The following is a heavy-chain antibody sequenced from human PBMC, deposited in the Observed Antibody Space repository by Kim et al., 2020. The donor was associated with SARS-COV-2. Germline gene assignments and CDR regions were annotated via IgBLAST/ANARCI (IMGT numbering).Heavy chain of an antibody. V-gene: IGHV4-4*02. CDR3: ARDLGHCSSTSCNWFDP. CDR2: IYHSGST. D-gene: IGHD2-2*01. J-gene: IGHJ5*02. CDR1: GGSISSSNW. Sequence: SETLSLTCAVSGGSISSSNWWSWGRQPPGKRLAWIVGIYHSGSTNYNPSLKRRVTISVDKSKNQFSLKLSSVTAADTAVYYCARDLGHCSSTSCNWFDPWGQGALVTASS.